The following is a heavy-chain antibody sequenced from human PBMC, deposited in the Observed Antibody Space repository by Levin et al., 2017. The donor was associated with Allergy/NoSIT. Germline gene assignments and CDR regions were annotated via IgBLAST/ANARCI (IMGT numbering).Heavy chain of an antibody. J-gene: IGHJ6*02. CDR2: IYFSGST. CDR1: GGSISSSSYY. V-gene: IGHV4-39*01. CDR3: ARHVGGPGKNYYDGLDV. D-gene: IGHD1-26*01. Sequence: SETLSLTCTVSGGSISSSSYYWNWIRQPPGKGLEWIGSIYFSGSTYYNPSLKSRVTISVDTSKTQFSLKLSSVTATDTAVYYCARHVGGPGKNYYDGLDVWGQGTTVTVSS.